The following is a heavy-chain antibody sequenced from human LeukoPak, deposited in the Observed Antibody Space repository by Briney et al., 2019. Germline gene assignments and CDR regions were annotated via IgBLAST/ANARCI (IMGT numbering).Heavy chain of an antibody. CDR1: GGSISSGGYY. CDR3: ARDRGAPHVDYYDRRFDP. Sequence: SETLSLTCTVSGGSISSGGYYWSWIRQHPGKGLEWIGYIYYSGSTYYNPSLKSRVTISVDTSKNQFSLKLSSVTAADTAVYYCARDRGAPHVDYYDRRFDPWGQGTLVTVSS. J-gene: IGHJ5*02. CDR2: IYYSGST. V-gene: IGHV4-31*03. D-gene: IGHD3-22*01.